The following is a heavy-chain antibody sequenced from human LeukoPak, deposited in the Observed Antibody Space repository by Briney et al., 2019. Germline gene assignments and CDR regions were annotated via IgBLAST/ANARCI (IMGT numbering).Heavy chain of an antibody. Sequence: SETLSLTCTVSGGPISSYYWSWIRQPPGKGLEWIGYIYYSGSTNYNPSLKSRVTISVDTSKNQFSLKLSSVTAADTAVYYCARVRAYYYMDVWGKGTTVTVSS. CDR1: GGPISSYY. D-gene: IGHD4/OR15-4a*01. CDR3: ARVRAYYYMDV. J-gene: IGHJ6*03. CDR2: IYYSGST. V-gene: IGHV4-59*01.